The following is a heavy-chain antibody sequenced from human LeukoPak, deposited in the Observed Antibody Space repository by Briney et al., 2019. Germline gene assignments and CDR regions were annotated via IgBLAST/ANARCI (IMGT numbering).Heavy chain of an antibody. Sequence: SVKVSCKASGGTFSSYAISWVRQAPGQGLEWMGGIIPIFGTANYAQKFQGRVTITTDESTSTAYMELSSLRSEDTAVYYCASESVVVPGFDYYYYYMDVWGKGTTVTVSS. CDR1: GGTFSSYA. J-gene: IGHJ6*03. D-gene: IGHD2-2*01. CDR2: IIPIFGTA. CDR3: ASESVVVPGFDYYYYYMDV. V-gene: IGHV1-69*05.